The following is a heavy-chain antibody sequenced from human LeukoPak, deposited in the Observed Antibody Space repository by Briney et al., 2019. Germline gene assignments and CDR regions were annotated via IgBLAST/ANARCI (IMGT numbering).Heavy chain of an antibody. Sequence: SETLSLTCAVYGGSFSGYYWSWIRQPPGKGLEWIGEINHSGSTNYNPSLKSRVTISVDTSKNQFSLKLSSVTAEDAAVYYCARGTGSSGHIFDYWGQGTLVTVSS. D-gene: IGHD3-10*01. CDR1: GGSFSGYY. V-gene: IGHV4-34*01. CDR2: INHSGST. CDR3: ARGTGSSGHIFDY. J-gene: IGHJ4*02.